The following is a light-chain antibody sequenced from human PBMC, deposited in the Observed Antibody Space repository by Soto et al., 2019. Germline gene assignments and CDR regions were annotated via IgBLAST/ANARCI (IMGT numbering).Light chain of an antibody. Sequence: DIQMTQSPSTLSASVGDRVTLTCRASQSISSWLAWYQQKPGKAPKLLIYKASSLESGVPSRFSGSGSGTEFTLTISSLQPDDFATYYCQQYSGYSYTFGQGTKLEIK. J-gene: IGKJ2*01. CDR3: QQYSGYSYT. CDR2: KAS. CDR1: QSISSW. V-gene: IGKV1-5*03.